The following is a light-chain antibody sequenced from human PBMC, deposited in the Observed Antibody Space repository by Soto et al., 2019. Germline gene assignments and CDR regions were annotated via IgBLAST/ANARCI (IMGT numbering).Light chain of an antibody. CDR2: DAS. Sequence: EIVLTQSPATLSLSPGERATLSCRASQSVSSYLAWYQQKPGQAPRLLIYDASNRATGIPARFSGSGSGTDFTLTISSLEPEDFAVYYCQHHGDLIGFGGGTKV. CDR3: QHHGDLIG. CDR1: QSVSSY. V-gene: IGKV3-11*01. J-gene: IGKJ4*01.